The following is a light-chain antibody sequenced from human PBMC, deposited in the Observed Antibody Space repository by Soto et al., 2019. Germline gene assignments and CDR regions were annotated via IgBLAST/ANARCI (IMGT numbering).Light chain of an antibody. CDR2: GTS. J-gene: IGKJ2*01. V-gene: IGKV3-20*01. CDR3: QQYENFPYT. CDR1: QSVSSDY. Sequence: VVLTQSPDTLSLSPGQRATLSCWASQSVSSDYLAWHQQKPGQGPRLLIYGTSNRAPGVPDRFSGSGSGTDFTLIITRLEPEDVAMYYCQQYENFPYTFGQGTKLEIK.